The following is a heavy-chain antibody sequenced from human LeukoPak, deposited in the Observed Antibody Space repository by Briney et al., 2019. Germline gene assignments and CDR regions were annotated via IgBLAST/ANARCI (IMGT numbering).Heavy chain of an antibody. J-gene: IGHJ4*02. Sequence: GGSLRLSCAASGFTLTTYWMSWVRQAPGKGLEWVANIKQDGTEKYYVHSVKGRFTMSRDNAENSLYLQMNSLRAEDTAVYYCARVYRSSSGYCFDYWGQGTLVTVSS. CDR1: GFTLTTYW. CDR3: ARVYRSSSGYCFDY. D-gene: IGHD6-6*01. V-gene: IGHV3-7*01. CDR2: IKQDGTEK.